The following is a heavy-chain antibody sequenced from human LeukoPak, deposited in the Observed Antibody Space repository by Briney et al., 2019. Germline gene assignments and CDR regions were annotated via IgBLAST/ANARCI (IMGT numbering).Heavy chain of an antibody. CDR2: ISGDGSST. CDR1: GFTFSSYG. Sequence: GRSLRLSCAASGFTFSSYGMHWVRQAPGKGLVWVSRISGDGSSTNYADSVKGRFTVSRDNAKNTLHLQMNSLRAEDTAVYYCARTYLVGWYFDLWGRGTLVTVSS. J-gene: IGHJ2*01. CDR3: ARTYLVGWYFDL. D-gene: IGHD3-16*01. V-gene: IGHV3-74*01.